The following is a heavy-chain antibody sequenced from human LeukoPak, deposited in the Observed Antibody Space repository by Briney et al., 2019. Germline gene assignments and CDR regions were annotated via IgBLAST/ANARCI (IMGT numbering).Heavy chain of an antibody. CDR2: IYYSGST. CDR1: GGSISSYY. CDR3: ARFGGYSYGYFYFDY. V-gene: IGHV4-59*08. D-gene: IGHD5-18*01. Sequence: SETLSLTCTVSGGSISSYYWSWIRQPPGKGLEWIGYIYYSGSTNYNPSLKSRVTISVDTSKSQFSLKLSSVTAADTAVYYCARFGGYSYGYFYFDYWGQGTLVTVSS. J-gene: IGHJ4*02.